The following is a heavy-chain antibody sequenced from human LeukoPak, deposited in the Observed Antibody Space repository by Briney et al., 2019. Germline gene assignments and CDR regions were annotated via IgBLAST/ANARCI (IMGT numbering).Heavy chain of an antibody. Sequence: SETLSLTCTVSGGSISSYYWSWIRQPAGKGLEWIGRIYTSGSTNYNPSLKSRVTMSADTSKNQLSLKLSSVTAADTAVYYCARDRYYYDSSGYYWLFDYWGQGTLVTVSS. D-gene: IGHD3-22*01. CDR3: ARDRYYYDSSGYYWLFDY. CDR1: GGSISSYY. J-gene: IGHJ4*02. V-gene: IGHV4-4*07. CDR2: IYTSGST.